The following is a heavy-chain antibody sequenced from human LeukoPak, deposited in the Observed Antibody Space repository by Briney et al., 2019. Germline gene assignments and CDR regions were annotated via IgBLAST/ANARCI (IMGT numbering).Heavy chain of an antibody. D-gene: IGHD3-3*01. CDR3: ARGVERRLEYFQH. J-gene: IGHJ1*01. V-gene: IGHV3-11*04. CDR2: ISSSGGTK. CDR1: GFTFSDYY. Sequence: KPGGSLRLSCAASGFTFSDYYMSWIRQAPGKGLEWVSYISSSGGTKYYADSVKGRFTISRDNAKNSLYLQMNSLRAEDTAVYYCARGVERRLEYFQHWGQGTLVTVSS.